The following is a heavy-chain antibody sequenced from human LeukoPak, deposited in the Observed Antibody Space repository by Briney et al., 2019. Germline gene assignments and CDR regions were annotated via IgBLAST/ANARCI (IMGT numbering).Heavy chain of an antibody. J-gene: IGHJ4*02. CDR3: ARGRYSYAPPRPFDY. CDR1: GGSISSYY. D-gene: IGHD5-18*01. V-gene: IGHV4-4*07. Sequence: SETLSLTCIVSGGSISSYYWSWIRQPAGKGLEWIGRIYTSGITKYNPSLKSRVTMSADTSKNQLSLKLTSVTAADTAVYYCARGRYSYAPPRPFDYWGQGTLVTVSS. CDR2: IYTSGIT.